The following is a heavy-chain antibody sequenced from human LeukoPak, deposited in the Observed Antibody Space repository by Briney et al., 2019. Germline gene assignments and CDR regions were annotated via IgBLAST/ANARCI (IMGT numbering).Heavy chain of an antibody. D-gene: IGHD1-1*01. CDR1: GGTFSSYA. CDR3: ARDQDWNDAGVAFDI. CDR2: IIPIFGTA. Sequence: ASVKVSCKVSGGTFSSYAISWVRQAPGQGLEWMGGIIPIFGTANYAQKFQGRVTITTDESTSTAYMELSSLRSEDTAVYYCARDQDWNDAGVAFDIWGQGTMVTVSS. V-gene: IGHV1-69*05. J-gene: IGHJ3*02.